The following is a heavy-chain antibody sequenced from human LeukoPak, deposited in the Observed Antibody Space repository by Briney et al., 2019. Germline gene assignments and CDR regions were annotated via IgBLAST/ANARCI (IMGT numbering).Heavy chain of an antibody. D-gene: IGHD6-19*01. CDR3: ARVSFSEQWLEEDYFDY. CDR1: GDSVSSNSAA. Sequence: SQTLSLTCAISGDSVSSNSAAWNWIRQSPSRGLEWLGRTYYRSKWYNDYAVSMKSRITINPDTSKNQFSLQLNSVTPEDTAVYYCARVSFSEQWLEEDYFDYWGQGTLVTVSS. CDR2: TYYRSKWYN. V-gene: IGHV6-1*01. J-gene: IGHJ4*02.